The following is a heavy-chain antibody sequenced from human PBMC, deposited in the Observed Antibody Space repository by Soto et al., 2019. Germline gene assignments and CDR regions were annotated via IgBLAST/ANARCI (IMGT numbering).Heavy chain of an antibody. CDR2: ISAYNGNT. V-gene: IGHV1-18*01. J-gene: IGHJ4*02. Sequence: QVQLVQSGAEVKKPGASVKVSCKASGYTFTSYGISWVRQAPGQGLEWMGWISAYNGNTNYAQKLKGRVTMTTDTPKSKAYMELRSLRSDDTAVYYCAREGDGDGGSYLDTFDYWGQGTLVTVSS. CDR1: GYTFTSYG. CDR3: AREGDGDGGSYLDTFDY. D-gene: IGHD1-26*01.